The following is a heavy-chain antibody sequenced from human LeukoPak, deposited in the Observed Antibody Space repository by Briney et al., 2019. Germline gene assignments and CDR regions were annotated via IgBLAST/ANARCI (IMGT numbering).Heavy chain of an antibody. CDR3: ARDPGSV. Sequence: GGSLRLSCAASGFTFSSYAMSWVRQAPGKGLEWVANIKQDGSEKYYVDSVKGRFTISRDNAKNSLYLQMNSLRAEDTAVYYCARDPGSVWGQGTTVTVSS. CDR1: GFTFSSYA. CDR2: IKQDGSEK. V-gene: IGHV3-7*01. D-gene: IGHD2-15*01. J-gene: IGHJ6*02.